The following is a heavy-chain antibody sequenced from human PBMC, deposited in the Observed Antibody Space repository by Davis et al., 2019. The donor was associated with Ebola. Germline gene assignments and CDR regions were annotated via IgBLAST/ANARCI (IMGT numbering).Heavy chain of an antibody. CDR3: ARDAAHDYSNYPHGYFDL. CDR1: GGSISSYY. Sequence: PSETLSLTCTVSGGSISSYYWSWIRQPAGKGLEWIGRIYTSGSTNYNPSLKSRVTMSVDTSKNQFSLKLSSVTAADTAVYYCARDAAHDYSNYPHGYFDLWGRGTLVTVSS. D-gene: IGHD4-11*01. J-gene: IGHJ2*01. CDR2: IYTSGST. V-gene: IGHV4-4*07.